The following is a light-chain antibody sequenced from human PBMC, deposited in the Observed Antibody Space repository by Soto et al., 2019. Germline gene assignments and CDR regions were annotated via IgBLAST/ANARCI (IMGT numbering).Light chain of an antibody. Sequence: IVLTQSPGTLSLSPGERATLTCRASQTITSFYLAWYQQKPGQAPRLLIYGTSTRATGIPDRFSGSGSGTAFTLPIRNREPEDFAVYYCQQFGGSPPRFTFGPGTKVEVK. J-gene: IGKJ3*01. V-gene: IGKV3-20*01. CDR2: GTS. CDR3: QQFGGSPPRFT. CDR1: QTITSFY.